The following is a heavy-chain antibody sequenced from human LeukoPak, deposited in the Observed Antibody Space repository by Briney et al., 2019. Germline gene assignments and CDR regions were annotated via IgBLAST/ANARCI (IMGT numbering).Heavy chain of an antibody. CDR2: IYSGGST. Sequence: GGSLRLSCAASGFTVSSNYMSWVRQAPGKGLEWVSVIYSGGSTYYADSVKGRFTISRDNSKNTPYLQMNSLRAEDTAVYYCARGYDFWSGYYTDSFWFDPWGQGTLVTVSS. CDR3: ARGYDFWSGYYTDSFWFDP. CDR1: GFTVSSNY. V-gene: IGHV3-66*01. J-gene: IGHJ5*02. D-gene: IGHD3-3*01.